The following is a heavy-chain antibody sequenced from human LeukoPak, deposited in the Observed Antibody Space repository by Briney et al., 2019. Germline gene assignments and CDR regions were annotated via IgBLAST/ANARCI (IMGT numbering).Heavy chain of an antibody. CDR3: ARFDSSGSWYAGCNY. V-gene: IGHV3-7*01. J-gene: IGHJ4*02. CDR1: GFTFSSYW. D-gene: IGHD6-13*01. Sequence: GGSLRLSCAASGFTFSSYWMSWVRQAPGKGLEWVANIKQDGSEKYYVDSVKGRFTISRDNAKNSLYLQMNSLRAEDTAVYYCARFDSSGSWYAGCNYWGQGTLVTVSS. CDR2: IKQDGSEK.